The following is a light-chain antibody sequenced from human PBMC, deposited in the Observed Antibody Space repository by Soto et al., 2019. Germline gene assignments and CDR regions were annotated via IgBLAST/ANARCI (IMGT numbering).Light chain of an antibody. CDR1: NVGGKY. CDR2: QDT. J-gene: IGLJ2*01. CDR3: QVWDGRDAV. V-gene: IGLV3-1*01. Sequence: SYELTQPPSVSVSPGQTASINCSGDNVGGKYVFWYQQRPGQSPVLVIYQDTKRPSGIPERFSGSNSGNTATLTLSGTQTMDEADYYCQVWDGRDAVFGGGTKLTVL.